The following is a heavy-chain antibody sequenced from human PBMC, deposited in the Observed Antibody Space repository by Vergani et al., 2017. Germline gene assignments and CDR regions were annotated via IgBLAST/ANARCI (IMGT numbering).Heavy chain of an antibody. J-gene: IGHJ4*02. D-gene: IGHD2-15*01. CDR3: AKEAGIFLTTPTDY. Sequence: QVQLVESGGGVVQPGRYLRLSCAASGFTFSSYGMHWVRQAPGKGLEWVAVISYDGSNKYYADSVKGRFTISRDNSKNTLYRQMNSLRAEDTAVYYCAKEAGIFLTTPTDYWGQGTLVTVSS. CDR1: GFTFSSYG. V-gene: IGHV3-30*18. CDR2: ISYDGSNK.